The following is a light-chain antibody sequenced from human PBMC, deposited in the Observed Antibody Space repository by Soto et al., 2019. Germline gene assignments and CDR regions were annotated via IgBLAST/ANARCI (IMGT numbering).Light chain of an antibody. CDR3: HQYSRYPHT. CDR1: QSISSW. J-gene: IGKJ2*01. CDR2: EAS. V-gene: IGKV1-5*03. Sequence: DIQMTQSPSTLSASLGDRVTITCRASQSISSWFAWYQQKPGKAPKLLIYEASTLESGLPSRFTGSGSGTEFPLIISSLQADVVASYCRHQYSRYPHTFGQGTKLEIK.